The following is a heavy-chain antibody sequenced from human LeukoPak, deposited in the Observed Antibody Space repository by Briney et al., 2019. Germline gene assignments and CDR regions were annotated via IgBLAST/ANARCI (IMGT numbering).Heavy chain of an antibody. CDR1: GFTFSDYY. V-gene: IGHV3-11*06. J-gene: IGHJ4*02. D-gene: IGHD3-10*01. CDR3: ARDYGFGESNFDY. CDR2: ISSSSSYT. Sequence: GGSLRLSCAASGFTFSDYYMSWIRQAPGKGLEWVSYISSSSSYTNYADSVKGRFTITRDNAKNSLYLQMNSLRAEDTAVYYCARDYGFGESNFDYWGQGTLVTVSS.